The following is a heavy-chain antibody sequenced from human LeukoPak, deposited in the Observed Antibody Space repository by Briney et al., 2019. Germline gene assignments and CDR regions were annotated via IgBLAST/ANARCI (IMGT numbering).Heavy chain of an antibody. CDR1: GFTFSDYY. J-gene: IGHJ4*02. CDR3: ARDRSSGWYVWDY. Sequence: PGGSLRLSCAASGFTFSDYYMSWIRQAPGKGLEWFSYISSSSSYTNYADSVKGRFTISRDNAKNSLYLQMNSLRAEDTAVYYCARDRSSGWYVWDYWGQGTLVTVSS. D-gene: IGHD6-19*01. V-gene: IGHV3-11*05. CDR2: ISSSSSYT.